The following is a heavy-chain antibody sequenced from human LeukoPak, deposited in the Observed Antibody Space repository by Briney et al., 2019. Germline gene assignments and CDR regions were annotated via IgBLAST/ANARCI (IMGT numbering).Heavy chain of an antibody. CDR1: GGSISSGGYY. CDR2: IYTSGST. Sequence: SETLSLTCTVSGGSISSGGYYWSWIRQHPGKGLEWIEYIYTSGSTNYNPSLKSRVTISVDTPKNQFSLKLSSVTAADTAVYYCARLRVDYYYYYMDVWGKGTTVTVSS. V-gene: IGHV4-61*08. J-gene: IGHJ6*03. CDR3: ARLRVDYYYYYMDV.